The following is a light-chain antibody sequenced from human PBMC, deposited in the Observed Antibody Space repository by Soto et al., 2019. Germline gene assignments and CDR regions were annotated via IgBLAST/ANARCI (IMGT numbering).Light chain of an antibody. Sequence: EIVLTQSPGTLSLSPGERATLSCRASQSVSSSYLAWYQQKPGQAPRLLLYGASSRATGIPDRFSGSGSGTDFTLTISRLEPEDFAVYYCQHYGRSPAFGGRTKVAIK. CDR3: QHYGRSPA. J-gene: IGKJ4*01. CDR1: QSVSSSY. CDR2: GAS. V-gene: IGKV3-20*01.